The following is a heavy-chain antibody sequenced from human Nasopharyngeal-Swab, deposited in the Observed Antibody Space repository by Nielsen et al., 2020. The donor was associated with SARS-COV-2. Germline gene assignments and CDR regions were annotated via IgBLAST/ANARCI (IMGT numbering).Heavy chain of an antibody. V-gene: IGHV4-30-2*01. J-gene: IGHJ6*03. CDR1: GGSFSSGGYS. CDR3: ARQIGYCSGGSCYDYMDV. CDR2: IYHSGST. D-gene: IGHD2-15*01. Sequence: SETLSLTCAVSGGSFSSGGYSWSWIRQPPGKGLEWIGYIYHSGSTYYNPSLKSRVTISVDRSKNQFSLKLSSVTAADTAVYYCARQIGYCSGGSCYDYMDVWGKGTTVTVSS.